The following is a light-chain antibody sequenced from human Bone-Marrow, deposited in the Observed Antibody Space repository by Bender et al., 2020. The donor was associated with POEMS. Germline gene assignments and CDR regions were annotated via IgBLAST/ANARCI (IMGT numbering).Light chain of an antibody. J-gene: IGLJ3*02. CDR2: ANI. V-gene: IGLV1-40*01. CDR1: ISNIGAGFG. CDR3: GSCSTRNTLVL. Sequence: QSVLTQPPSVSGAPGQRVTISCTGSISNIGAGFGVNWYQHLPGTAPKLLIYANINRPSEIPDRFSGSKSGNTASLTISGLQPEDEADYYCGSCSTRNTLVLFGGGTKLTVL.